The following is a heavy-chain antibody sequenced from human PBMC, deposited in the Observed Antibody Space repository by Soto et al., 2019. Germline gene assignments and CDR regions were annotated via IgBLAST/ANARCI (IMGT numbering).Heavy chain of an antibody. Sequence: PSETLSLTCTVSGGSISGYYWSWIRQPPGKGLEWIAYIHYSGSSNSNPSLKSRVTISVDTSRNQFSLKLSSVTAADTAVYYCARAYQVVTEVWGQGTTVNVSS. CDR2: IHYSGSS. J-gene: IGHJ6*02. D-gene: IGHD2-2*01. CDR3: ARAYQVVTEV. CDR1: GGSISGYY. V-gene: IGHV4-59*08.